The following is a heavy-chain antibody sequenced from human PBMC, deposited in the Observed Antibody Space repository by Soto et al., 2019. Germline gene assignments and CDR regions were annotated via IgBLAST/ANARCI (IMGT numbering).Heavy chain of an antibody. CDR2: ISSRSSYI. CDR3: ARDSAGTTESVRFDP. D-gene: IGHD1-7*01. J-gene: IGHJ5*02. CDR1: GFTFMRYS. Sequence: EVQLVESGGGLVNPGGSLRLSCAASGFTFMRYSMNWVRQAPGKGLEWVSSISSRSSYIYFADSVRGRFTISRDNAKNSLYLQMDSLRAEDTGVYYCARDSAGTTESVRFDPWGQGTLVTVSS. V-gene: IGHV3-21*01.